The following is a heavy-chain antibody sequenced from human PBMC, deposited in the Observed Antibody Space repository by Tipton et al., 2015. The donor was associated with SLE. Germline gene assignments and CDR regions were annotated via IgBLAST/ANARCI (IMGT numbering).Heavy chain of an antibody. CDR1: GFTASSNY. CDR2: SYSGGST. Sequence: SLRLSCAASGFTASSNYMNWVRQAPAKGLEWVSVSYSGGSTYYADSVKGRFTISRDNAKNMLYLQMNSLSADDSGLYYWAKDFAGPLDSWGQGTLVPVSS. CDR3: AKDFAGPLDS. J-gene: IGHJ4*02. D-gene: IGHD1-1*01. V-gene: IGHV3-53*01.